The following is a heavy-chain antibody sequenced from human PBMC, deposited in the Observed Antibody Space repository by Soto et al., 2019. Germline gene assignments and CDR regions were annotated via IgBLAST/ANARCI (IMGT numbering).Heavy chain of an antibody. CDR1: GGSISSGDYY. CDR3: ASRGTTPYCSGGNCYARGFDY. CDR2: IYYSGST. J-gene: IGHJ4*02. Sequence: PSETLSLTCTVSGGSISSGDYYWSWIRQPPGKGLEWIGYIYYSGSTYYNPSLKSRVTISVDTSKNQFSLRLSSVTAADTAVYNCASRGTTPYCSGGNCYARGFDYWGRGTLVTSPQ. V-gene: IGHV4-30-4*01. D-gene: IGHD2-15*01.